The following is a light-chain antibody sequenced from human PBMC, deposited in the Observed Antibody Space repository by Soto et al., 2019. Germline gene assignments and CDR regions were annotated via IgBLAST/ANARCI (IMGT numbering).Light chain of an antibody. Sequence: QSVLTQPPSVSGAPGQRVTISCTGSSSNIGGGYDVHWYQQLPGTAPKLLVYGNINRPSRVPDRFSGSKSDTSASLAITGLQAEDEAVYYCQSYDSSLSAWVFGGGTQLTVL. V-gene: IGLV1-40*01. CDR3: QSYDSSLSAWV. CDR1: SSNIGGGYD. J-gene: IGLJ3*02. CDR2: GNI.